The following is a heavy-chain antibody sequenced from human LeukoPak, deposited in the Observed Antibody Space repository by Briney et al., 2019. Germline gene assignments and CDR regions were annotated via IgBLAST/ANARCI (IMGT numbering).Heavy chain of an antibody. CDR3: ARDHIVVVVGYYYYYMDV. J-gene: IGHJ6*03. V-gene: IGHV3-48*01. CDR1: GFTFSSYE. Sequence: GGSLRLSCAASGFTFSSYEMNWVRQAPGKGLEWVSYISSSSSTIYYADSVKGRFTISRDNAKNSLYLQMNSLRAEDTAVYYCARDHIVVVVGYYYYYMDVWGKGTTVTVSS. D-gene: IGHD2-15*01. CDR2: ISSSSSTI.